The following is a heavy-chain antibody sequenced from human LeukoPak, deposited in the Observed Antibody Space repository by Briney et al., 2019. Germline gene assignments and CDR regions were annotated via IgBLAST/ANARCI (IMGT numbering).Heavy chain of an antibody. CDR3: ARQNGDYRHYYYYYMDV. D-gene: IGHD4-17*01. CDR1: GSTFSSYS. CDR2: ISYSCDLI. J-gene: IGHJ6*03. V-gene: IGHV3-21*01. Sequence: RGGSLRLSCEADGSTFSSYSTNWVRQASGKGLEWVGSISYSCDLIYYADSVKGRFTISRDNANYSHYLQMNNLRAEDTAVYYCARQNGDYRHYYYYYMDVWGKATTVTISS.